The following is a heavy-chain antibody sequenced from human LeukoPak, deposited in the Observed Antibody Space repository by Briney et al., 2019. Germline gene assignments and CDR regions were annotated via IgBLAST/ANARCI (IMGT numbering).Heavy chain of an antibody. CDR2: IYSGGST. CDR3: ARVIRTYSSGWPPGY. J-gene: IGHJ4*02. Sequence: PGGSLRLSCAASGFTVSSNYMSWVRQAPGKGLEWVSVIYSGGSTYYADSVKGRFTISRDNSKNTLYLQMNSLRAEDTAVYYCARVIRTYSSGWPPGYWGQGTLVTVSS. V-gene: IGHV3-66*01. CDR1: GFTVSSNY. D-gene: IGHD6-19*01.